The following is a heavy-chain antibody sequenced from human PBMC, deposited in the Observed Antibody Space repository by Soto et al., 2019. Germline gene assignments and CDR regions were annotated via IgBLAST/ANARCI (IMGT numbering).Heavy chain of an antibody. J-gene: IGHJ3*02. Sequence: SETLSLTCTVSGGSISSYYWSWIRQPPGKGLEWIGYIYYSGSTNYNPSLKSRVTISVDTSKNQFSLKLSSVTAADTAVYYCAAREATIFFPGPLNDAFDIWRQGTMVTVSS. CDR1: GGSISSYY. CDR2: IYYSGST. D-gene: IGHD3-9*01. V-gene: IGHV4-59*01. CDR3: AAREATIFFPGPLNDAFDI.